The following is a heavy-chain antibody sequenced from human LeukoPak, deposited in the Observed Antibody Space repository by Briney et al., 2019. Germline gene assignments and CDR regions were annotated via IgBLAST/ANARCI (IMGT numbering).Heavy chain of an antibody. CDR2: IYHSGST. V-gene: IGHV4-38-2*01. D-gene: IGHD6-13*01. Sequence: SETQSLTCAVSGYSISSGYYWGWIRQPPGKGLEWIGSIYHSGSTYYNPSLKSRVTISVDTSKNQFSLKLSSVTAADTAVYYCARRVYGSSCIYWGQGTLVTVSS. CDR3: ARRVYGSSCIY. J-gene: IGHJ4*02. CDR1: GYSISSGYY.